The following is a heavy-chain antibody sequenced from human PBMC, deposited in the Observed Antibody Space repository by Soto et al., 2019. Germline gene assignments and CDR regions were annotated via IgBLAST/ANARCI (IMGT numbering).Heavy chain of an antibody. Sequence: WWSWVRQPPGKGLEWIGEIYHSGSTNYNPSLKSRVTISVDKSKNQFSLKLSSVTAADTAVYYCASMYYDILTGYYIPYGMDVWGQGTTVTVSS. CDR3: ASMYYDILTGYYIPYGMDV. D-gene: IGHD3-9*01. V-gene: IGHV4-4*02. CDR2: IYHSGST. J-gene: IGHJ6*02. CDR1: W.